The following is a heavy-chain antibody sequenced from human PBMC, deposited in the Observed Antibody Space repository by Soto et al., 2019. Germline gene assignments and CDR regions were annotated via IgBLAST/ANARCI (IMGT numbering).Heavy chain of an antibody. CDR3: ARVGPPVLYYSDTTTYNFEHCLEA. V-gene: IGHV4-38-2*02. J-gene: IGHJ5*02. CDR2: IYHCGSA. Sequence: SATXSLTCSVSVCSISSGYYFCCLRQPPGEGLDGIGSIYHCGSAYYNPSLNSRVTLSIKMTNNHVSLILNCLTAADTAVYYWARVGPPVLYYSDTTTYNFEHCLEAWGQGTLV. D-gene: IGHD3-22*01. CDR1: VCSISSGYY.